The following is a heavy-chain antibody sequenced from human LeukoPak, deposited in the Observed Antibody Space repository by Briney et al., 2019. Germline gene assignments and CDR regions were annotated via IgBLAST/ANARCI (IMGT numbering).Heavy chain of an antibody. Sequence: PGGSLRLSCAASGFSFSDSYMTWVRQAPGKGLEWVALISKSGSDISYADSVKGRFTISRDNAKNLLYLQMNSLRAEDTALYYCARDWFRSSLDYWGQGNQVTVSS. D-gene: IGHD3-3*01. CDR3: ARDWFRSSLDY. J-gene: IGHJ4*02. V-gene: IGHV3-11*04. CDR2: ISKSGSDI. CDR1: GFSFSDSY.